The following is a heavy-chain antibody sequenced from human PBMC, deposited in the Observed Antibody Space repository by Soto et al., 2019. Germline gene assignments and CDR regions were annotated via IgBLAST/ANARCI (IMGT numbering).Heavy chain of an antibody. CDR2: ISYDGSNK. CDR3: AKDQEKHNYDAFDI. CDR1: GFTFSSYG. J-gene: IGHJ3*02. V-gene: IGHV3-30*18. D-gene: IGHD1-1*01. Sequence: QVQLVESGGGVVQPGRSLRRSCAASGFTFSSYGMHWVRQAPGKGLVWVAVISYDGSNKYYADSVKGRFTISRDNSKNTLYLQMNSLGAEDTAVYYCAKDQEKHNYDAFDIWGQGTMVTVSS.